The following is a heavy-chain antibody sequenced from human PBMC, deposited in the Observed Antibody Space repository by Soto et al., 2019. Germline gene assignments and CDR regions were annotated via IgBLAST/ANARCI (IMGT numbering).Heavy chain of an antibody. CDR2: IYTGATI. CDR1: GDSISTYY. D-gene: IGHD3-16*01. CDR3: ARGRFDYIWGSPAPYLDY. J-gene: IGHJ4*02. V-gene: IGHV4-4*09. Sequence: QVQLQESGPGLVNPSETLSITCTVSGDSISTYYWTWIRQPPGKGLEWIGYIYTGATIKYNPSLKGRVTMSGDTSKNQFSLKLTFVTAADTAVYYCARGRFDYIWGSPAPYLDYWGQGALVPVSS.